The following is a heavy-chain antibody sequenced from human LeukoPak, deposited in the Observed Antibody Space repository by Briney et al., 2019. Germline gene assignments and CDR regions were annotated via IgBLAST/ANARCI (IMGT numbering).Heavy chain of an antibody. Sequence: ASVKVSCKASGYTFTSYDINWVRQATGQELEWMGWMNPNSGNTGYAQKFQGRVTMTRNTSISTAYMELSSLRSEDTAVYYCVTGYCSSTSCYRNGMDVWGQGTTVTVSS. J-gene: IGHJ6*02. CDR3: VTGYCSSTSCYRNGMDV. CDR2: MNPNSGNT. CDR1: GYTFTSYD. D-gene: IGHD2-2*02. V-gene: IGHV1-8*01.